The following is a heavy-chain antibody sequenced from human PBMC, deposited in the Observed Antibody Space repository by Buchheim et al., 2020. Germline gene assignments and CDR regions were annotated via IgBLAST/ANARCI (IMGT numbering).Heavy chain of an antibody. CDR1: GFTFSSYS. D-gene: IGHD3-16*01. Sequence: EVQLVESGGGLVKPGGSLRLSCAASGFTFSSYSMNWVRQAPGKGLEWVSSISSSSSYIYYADSVKGRFTISRDNAKNSLYLQMNSLRAEDTAVYYCARDLEETLIPLGYYYYGMDVWGQGTT. CDR2: ISSSSSYI. V-gene: IGHV3-21*01. CDR3: ARDLEETLIPLGYYYYGMDV. J-gene: IGHJ6*02.